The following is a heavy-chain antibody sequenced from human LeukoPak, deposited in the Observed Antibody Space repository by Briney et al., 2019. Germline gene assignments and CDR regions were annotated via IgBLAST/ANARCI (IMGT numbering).Heavy chain of an antibody. CDR2: INPNSGGT. CDR3: ARNRNRGYDAFDI. V-gene: IGHV1-2*02. Sequence: ASVKVSCKASGYTFTGYYMHWVRQAPGQGLEWMGWINPNSGGTNYAQKFQGRVTMTRDTSISTAYMGLSRLRSDDTAVYYCARNRNRGYDAFDIWGQGTMVTVSS. CDR1: GYTFTGYY. J-gene: IGHJ3*02. D-gene: IGHD2-15*01.